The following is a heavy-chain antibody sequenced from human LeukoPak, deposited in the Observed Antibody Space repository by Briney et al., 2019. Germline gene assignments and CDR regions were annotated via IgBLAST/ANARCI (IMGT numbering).Heavy chain of an antibody. V-gene: IGHV5-51*01. CDR3: ARQPIVGVTTSYYYYGMDV. D-gene: IGHD1-26*01. CDR1: GYSFTSYW. Sequence: GESLKISCKGSGYSFTSYWIGWVRQMPGKGLEWMGIIYPGDSDTRYSPSFQGQVTISADKSISTAYLQWSSLKASDTAMYYCARQPIVGVTTSYYYYGMDVWGQGTTVTVSS. J-gene: IGHJ6*02. CDR2: IYPGDSDT.